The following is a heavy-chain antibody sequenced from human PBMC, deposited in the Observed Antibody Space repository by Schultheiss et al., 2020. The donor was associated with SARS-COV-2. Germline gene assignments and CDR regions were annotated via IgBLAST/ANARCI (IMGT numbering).Heavy chain of an antibody. CDR3: ARVAAFSVHENIQGMDV. CDR2: IYHSGST. J-gene: IGHJ6*02. D-gene: IGHD6-25*01. Sequence: SQTLSLTCAVSGGSISSGGYSWSWIRQPPGKGLEWIGYIYHSGSTYYNPSLKSRVTISVDKSKNQFSLKLSSVTAADTAVYYCARVAAFSVHENIQGMDVWGQGTTVTVSS. CDR1: GGSISSGGYS. V-gene: IGHV4-30-2*01.